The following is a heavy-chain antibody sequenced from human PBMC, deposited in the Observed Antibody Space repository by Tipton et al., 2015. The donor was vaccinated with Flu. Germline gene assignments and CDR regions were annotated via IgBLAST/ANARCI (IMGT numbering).Heavy chain of an antibody. CDR2: ISSDGGTT. J-gene: IGHJ1*01. CDR3: ARELAREVGATGH. CDR1: GFTFSSYA. D-gene: IGHD1-26*01. Sequence: SLRLSCAASGFTFSSYAMHWVRQAPGKGLEYVSAISSDGGTTYYANSVKGRFTISRDNSKNTLYLQMGSLRAEDMAVYYCARELAREVGATGHWGQGTLVTVSS. V-gene: IGHV3-64*01.